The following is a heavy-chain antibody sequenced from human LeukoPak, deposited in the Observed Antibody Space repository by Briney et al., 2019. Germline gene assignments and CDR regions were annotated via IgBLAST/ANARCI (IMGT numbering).Heavy chain of an antibody. J-gene: IGHJ3*02. D-gene: IGHD2-2*01. CDR1: GGSFSGYY. CDR2: INHSGST. V-gene: IGHV4-34*01. CDR3: ARGGEVGEHRCSTSCYAFDI. Sequence: SETLSLTCAVYGGSFSGYYWSWIRQPPGKGLEWIGEINHSGSTNYNPSLKSRVTISVDPSKNQFSLKLSSLAAADTAVYYCARGGEVGEHRCSTSCYAFDIWGQGTMVTVSS.